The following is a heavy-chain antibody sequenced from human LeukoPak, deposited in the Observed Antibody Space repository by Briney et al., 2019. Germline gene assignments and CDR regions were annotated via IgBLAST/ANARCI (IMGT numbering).Heavy chain of an antibody. Sequence: GGSLRLSCAASGFTVRSNYMSWVRQAPGKGLGWVSVIYSGGSTYYADSVKGRFTISRDNSKNTLYLQMNSLRAEDTAVYYCAREMATRYYFDYWGQGTLVTVSS. J-gene: IGHJ4*02. CDR1: GFTVRSNY. CDR3: AREMATRYYFDY. D-gene: IGHD5-24*01. V-gene: IGHV3-66*01. CDR2: IYSGGST.